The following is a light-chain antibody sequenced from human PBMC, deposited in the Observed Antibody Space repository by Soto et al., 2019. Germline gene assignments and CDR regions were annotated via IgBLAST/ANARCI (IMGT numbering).Light chain of an antibody. CDR1: QSVSSSY. CDR2: GAS. V-gene: IGKV3-20*01. J-gene: IGKJ1*01. Sequence: EIVLTQSPGTLSLSPGERATLSCRASQSVSSSYLAWYQQKPGQAPRLLIYGASSRATGIPDRFSGSGSGTDFTLTISRLEPEDYAVYYCQDYDSWTWTFGQGTNVDIK. CDR3: QDYDSWTWT.